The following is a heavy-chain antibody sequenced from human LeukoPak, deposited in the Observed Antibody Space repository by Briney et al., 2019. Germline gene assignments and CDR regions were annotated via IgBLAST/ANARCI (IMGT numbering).Heavy chain of an antibody. CDR1: GFTFSSYA. V-gene: IGHV3-23*01. CDR2: ISGSGGST. D-gene: IGHD3-10*01. J-gene: IGHJ4*02. Sequence: GGSLRLSCAASGFTFSSYAMSWVRHAPGKGLEWVSAISGSGGSTYYADSVKGRFTISRDNSKNTLYLQMNSLRAEDTAVYYCAKDRGYYYGSGSYYNVRVSYYFDYWGQGTLVTVSS. CDR3: AKDRGYYYGSGSYYNVRVSYYFDY.